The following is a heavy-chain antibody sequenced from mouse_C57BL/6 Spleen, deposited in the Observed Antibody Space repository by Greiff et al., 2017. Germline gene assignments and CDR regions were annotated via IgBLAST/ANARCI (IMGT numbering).Heavy chain of an antibody. V-gene: IGHV3-6*01. J-gene: IGHJ2*01. Sequence: EVKLQESGPGLVKPSQSLSLTCSVTGYSITSGYYWNWIRQFPGNKLEWMGYISYDGSNNYNPSLKNRISITRDTSKNQFFLKLNSVTTEDTATYYCARDLTGPFDYWGQGTTLTVSS. CDR3: ARDLTGPFDY. CDR2: ISYDGSN. D-gene: IGHD4-1*01. CDR1: GYSITSGYY.